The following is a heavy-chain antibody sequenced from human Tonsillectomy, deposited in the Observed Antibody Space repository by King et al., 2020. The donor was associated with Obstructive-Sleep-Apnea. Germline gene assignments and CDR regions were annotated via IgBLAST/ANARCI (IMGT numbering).Heavy chain of an antibody. CDR1: GFTFNSYS. V-gene: IGHV3-21*01. CDR3: ARDAAPDYGSGSYMGY. J-gene: IGHJ4*02. Sequence: VQLVESGGGLVKPGGSLRLSCAASGFTFNSYSMNWVRQAPGKGLEWVSSITGNSAYIYYTDSVKGRFTISRDNAKNSLYLQMNSLRAEDTAVYYCARDAAPDYGSGSYMGYWGQGTLVTVSS. CDR2: ITGNSAYI. D-gene: IGHD3-10*01.